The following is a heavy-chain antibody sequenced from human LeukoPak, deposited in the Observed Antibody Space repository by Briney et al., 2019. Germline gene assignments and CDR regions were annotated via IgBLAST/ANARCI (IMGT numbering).Heavy chain of an antibody. V-gene: IGHV4-4*07. D-gene: IGHD5-24*01. Sequence: PSETLSRTCTVSGASISSYYWTWIRQPAGKGLEWIGRIYTSGTTNYNPSLKSRLTMSVDTSKNQFSLKLSSVTAADTAVYYCATDGYNSHFDYWGQGTLVTVSS. CDR2: IYTSGTT. CDR1: GASISSYY. CDR3: ATDGYNSHFDY. J-gene: IGHJ4*02.